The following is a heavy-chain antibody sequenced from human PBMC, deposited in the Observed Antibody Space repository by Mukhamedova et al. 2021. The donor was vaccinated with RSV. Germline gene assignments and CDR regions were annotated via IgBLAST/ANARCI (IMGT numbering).Heavy chain of an antibody. CDR3: AKRGGTKHFFGS. Sequence: AEYMGGRFTISRDNSKNTLFLQMNSLRAEDTAVYFCAKRGGTKHFFGSCRQGTLVTVSS. J-gene: IGHJ4*02. V-gene: IGHV3-23*01. D-gene: IGHD1/OR15-1a*01.